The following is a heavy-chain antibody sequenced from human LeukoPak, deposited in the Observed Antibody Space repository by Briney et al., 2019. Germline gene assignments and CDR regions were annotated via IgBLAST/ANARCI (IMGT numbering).Heavy chain of an antibody. Sequence: PSETLSLTCTVSGGSISSYYWSWIRQPAGKGLEWIGRIYTSGSTNYNPSLKSRVTMSVDTSKNQFSLELSSVTAADTAVYYCARGGYYYDSSGYYDYWGQGTLVTVSS. CDR1: GGSISSYY. J-gene: IGHJ4*02. CDR2: IYTSGST. D-gene: IGHD3-22*01. V-gene: IGHV4-4*07. CDR3: ARGGYYYDSSGYYDY.